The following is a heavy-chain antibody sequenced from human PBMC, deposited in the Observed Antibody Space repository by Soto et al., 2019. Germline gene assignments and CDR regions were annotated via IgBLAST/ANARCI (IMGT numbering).Heavy chain of an antibody. J-gene: IGHJ1*01. CDR2: ISWTGDSV. D-gene: IGHD6-13*01. V-gene: IGHV3-9*01. Sequence: PGGSLRLSCAASGFTFDDYAMHWVRQTPEKGLEWVSGISWTGDSVDYVDSVKGRFTISRDNAKNSLYLLMNSLRAEDTALYYCTKPGRIAAAGTRHPDFQHWGPGTLVTVSS. CDR1: GFTFDDYA. CDR3: TKPGRIAAAGTRHPDFQH.